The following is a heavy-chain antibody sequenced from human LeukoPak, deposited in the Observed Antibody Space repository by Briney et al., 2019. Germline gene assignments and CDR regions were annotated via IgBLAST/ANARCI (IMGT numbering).Heavy chain of an antibody. CDR1: GGSISSSSYY. Sequence: SGTLSLTCTVSGGSISSSSYYWGWIRQPPGKGLEWIGSIYYSGSTYYNPSLKSRVTISVDTSKNQFSLKLSSVTAADTAVYYCARGQQLVWFDPWGQGTLVTVSS. J-gene: IGHJ5*02. CDR2: IYYSGST. CDR3: ARGQQLVWFDP. V-gene: IGHV4-39*07. D-gene: IGHD6-13*01.